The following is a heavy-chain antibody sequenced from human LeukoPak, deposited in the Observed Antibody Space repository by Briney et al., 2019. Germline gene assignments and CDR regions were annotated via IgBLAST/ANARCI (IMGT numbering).Heavy chain of an antibody. CDR1: GFIFSSYA. CDR3: GREWAVDF. V-gene: IGHV3-7*01. J-gene: IGHJ4*02. Sequence: GSLRLSCAASGFIFSSYAMSWVRQAPGKGLECVAIIKQDGSEKYYVNSVKGRFTISRDNAKNSLYLQMNSLRVEDTAVYYCGREWAVDFWGQGTLVTVSS. CDR2: IKQDGSEK.